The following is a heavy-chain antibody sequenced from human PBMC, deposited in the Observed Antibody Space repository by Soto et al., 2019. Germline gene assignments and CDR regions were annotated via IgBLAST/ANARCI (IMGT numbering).Heavy chain of an antibody. CDR2: ISGSGGST. CDR1: GFTFSSYA. V-gene: IGHV3-23*01. D-gene: IGHD5-18*01. J-gene: IGHJ6*02. CDR3: AKDRGDSYGYFYYYYGMDV. Sequence: LRLSCAASGFTFSSYAMSWVRQAPGKGLEWVSAISGSGGSTYYADSVKGRFTISRDNSKNTLYLQMNSLRAEDTAVYYCAKDRGDSYGYFYYYYGMDVWGQGTTVTVSS.